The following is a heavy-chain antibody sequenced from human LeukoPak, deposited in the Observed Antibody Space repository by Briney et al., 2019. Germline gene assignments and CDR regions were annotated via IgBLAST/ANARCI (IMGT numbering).Heavy chain of an antibody. CDR3: ARHSGDTAMAMDY. CDR1: GGSISSSSYY. CDR2: IYYSGST. J-gene: IGHJ4*02. V-gene: IGHV4-39*01. Sequence: PSETLSLTCTVSGGSISSSSYYWGWIRQPPGKGLEWIGGIYYSGSTYYNPSLKSRVTISVDTSKNQFSLKLSSVTAADTAVYYCARHSGDTAMAMDYWGQGTLVTVSS. D-gene: IGHD5-18*01.